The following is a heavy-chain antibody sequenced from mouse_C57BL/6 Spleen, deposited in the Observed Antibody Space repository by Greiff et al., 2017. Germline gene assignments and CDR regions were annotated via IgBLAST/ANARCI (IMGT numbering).Heavy chain of an antibody. CDR2: IDPETGGT. CDR3: TKMGLRG. J-gene: IGHJ2*01. V-gene: IGHV1-15*01. D-gene: IGHD1-1*01. CDR1: GYTFTDYE. Sequence: VQVVESGAELVRPGASVTLSCKASGYTFTDYEMHWVKQTPVHGLEWIGAIDPETGGTAYNQKFKCKAILTADKSSSTAYMELRSLTSEDSAVYYCTKMGLRGWGQGTTLTVSS.